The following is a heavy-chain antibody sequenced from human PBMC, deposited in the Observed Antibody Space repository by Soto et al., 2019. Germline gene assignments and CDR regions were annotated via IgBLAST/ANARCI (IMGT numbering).Heavy chain of an antibody. D-gene: IGHD5-18*01. Sequence: PSETLSLTCTVSGGSVSSGSYYWSWIRQPPGKGLEWIGYIYYSGSTNYNPSLKSRVTISVDTSKNQFSLKLSSVTAADTAVYYCAREVGGGYSYGFRYYYGMDVWGQGTTVTVSS. CDR3: AREVGGGYSYGFRYYYGMDV. J-gene: IGHJ6*02. CDR1: GGSVSSGSYY. CDR2: IYYSGST. V-gene: IGHV4-61*01.